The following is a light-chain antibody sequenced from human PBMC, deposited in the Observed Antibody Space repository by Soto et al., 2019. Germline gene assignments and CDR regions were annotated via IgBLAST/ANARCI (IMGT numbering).Light chain of an antibody. CDR1: QSVSRSY. Sequence: EIALTQSPGTLPLSPGESATPSSRPSQSVSRSYLAWYQQTPGQAPRXXIYGASSRETGIPDRFSGSGSGTECTRTISRLEPEDFAVDYCQQYGSSTWTFGQGTKVDIK. V-gene: IGKV3-20*01. CDR2: GAS. J-gene: IGKJ1*01. CDR3: QQYGSSTWT.